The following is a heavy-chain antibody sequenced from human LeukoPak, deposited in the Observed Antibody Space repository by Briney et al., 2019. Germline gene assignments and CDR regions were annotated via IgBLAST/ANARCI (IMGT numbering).Heavy chain of an antibody. V-gene: IGHV1-2*02. D-gene: IGHD3-9*01. Sequence: ASVKVSCKASGYTFTGYYMHWVRQAPGQGLEWMGWINPNSGGTNYAQKFQGRVTMTRDTSISTAYMELSRLRSDDTAVYYCAAQWVLRYFDWSTWAFDIWGQGTMVTVSS. CDR3: AAQWVLRYFDWSTWAFDI. J-gene: IGHJ3*02. CDR1: GYTFTGYY. CDR2: INPNSGGT.